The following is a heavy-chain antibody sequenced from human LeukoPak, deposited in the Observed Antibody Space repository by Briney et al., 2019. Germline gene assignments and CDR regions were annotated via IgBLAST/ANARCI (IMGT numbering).Heavy chain of an antibody. CDR2: IRYDGSNK. CDR3: ATSTVVITFGPPDY. V-gene: IGHV3-30*02. Sequence: GGSLRLSCAASGFTFSSYGMHWVRQAPGKGLEWVAFIRYDGSNKYYADSVKGRFTISRDNSKNTLYLQMNSLRAEDTAVYYCATSTVVITFGPPDYWGRGTLVTVSS. J-gene: IGHJ4*02. CDR1: GFTFSSYG. D-gene: IGHD3-22*01.